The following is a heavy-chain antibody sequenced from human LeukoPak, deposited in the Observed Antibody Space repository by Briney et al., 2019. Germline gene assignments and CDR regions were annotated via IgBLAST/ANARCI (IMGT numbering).Heavy chain of an antibody. D-gene: IGHD1-26*01. CDR1: GYTFTSYD. J-gene: IGHJ3*02. V-gene: IGHV1-8*01. CDR3: ARSDGSRSDDAFDI. CDR2: MNPNSGNT. Sequence: ASVKVSCKASGYTFTSYDINRVRQATGQGLEWMGWMNPNSGNTGYAQKFQGRVTMTRNTSISTAYMELSSLRSEDTAVYYCARSDGSRSDDAFDIWGQGTMVTVSS.